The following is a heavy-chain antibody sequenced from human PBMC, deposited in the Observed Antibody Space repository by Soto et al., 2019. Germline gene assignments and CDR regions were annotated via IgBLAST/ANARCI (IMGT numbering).Heavy chain of an antibody. CDR3: ARDMVGAISLFDP. CDR2: IYYSGST. Sequence: QVQLQESGPGLVKPSETLSLTCTVSGGSISSYYWSWIRQPPGKGLEWIGYIYYSGSTNYNPSLKSRVTISVDTSKNQFSLKLSSVTAADTAVYYCARDMVGAISLFDPWGQGTLVTVSS. V-gene: IGHV4-59*01. J-gene: IGHJ5*02. D-gene: IGHD1-26*01. CDR1: GGSISSYY.